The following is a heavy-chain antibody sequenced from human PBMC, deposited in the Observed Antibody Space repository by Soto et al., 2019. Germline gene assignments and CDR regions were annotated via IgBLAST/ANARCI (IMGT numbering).Heavy chain of an antibody. V-gene: IGHV1-3*01. Sequence: ASVTVSCKASGYTFTSYAMHWVRQAPGQRLEWMGWINAGNGNTKYSQKFQGRVTITRDTSASTAYMELSSLRSEDTAVYYCARVGGWYVPDYWGQGTLVTVSS. J-gene: IGHJ4*02. CDR3: ARVGGWYVPDY. CDR1: GYTFTSYA. D-gene: IGHD6-19*01. CDR2: INAGNGNT.